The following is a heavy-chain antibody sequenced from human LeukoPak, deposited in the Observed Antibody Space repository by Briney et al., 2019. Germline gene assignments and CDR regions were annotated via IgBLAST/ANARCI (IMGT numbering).Heavy chain of an antibody. V-gene: IGHV4-39*07. CDR1: GGSISSSSYY. CDR2: IYYSGST. D-gene: IGHD3-22*01. J-gene: IGHJ4*02. CDR3: ARGTWHDSSGYYPRSNPYYFDY. Sequence: PSETLSLTCTVSGGSISSSSYYWGWIRQPPGKGLEWIGSIYYSGSTYYNPSLKSRVTISVDTSKNQFSLKLSSVTAADTAVYYCARGTWHDSSGYYPRSNPYYFDYWGQGTLVTVSS.